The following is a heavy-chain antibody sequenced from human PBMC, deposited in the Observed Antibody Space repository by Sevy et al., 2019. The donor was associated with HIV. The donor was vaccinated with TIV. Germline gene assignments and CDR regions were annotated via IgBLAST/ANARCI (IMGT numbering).Heavy chain of an antibody. J-gene: IGHJ4*02. CDR3: AREIIAARRIVGY. CDR2: TYYRSKWYN. D-gene: IGHD6-6*01. CDR1: GDSVSSNSAA. V-gene: IGHV6-1*01. Sequence: QSQTLSLTCAISGDSVSSNSAAWNWITQSPSRGLEWLGRTYYRSKWYNDYAVSVKSRITINPDTSKNQFSLQLNSVTPEDTAVYYCAREIIAARRIVGYWGQGTLVTVSS.